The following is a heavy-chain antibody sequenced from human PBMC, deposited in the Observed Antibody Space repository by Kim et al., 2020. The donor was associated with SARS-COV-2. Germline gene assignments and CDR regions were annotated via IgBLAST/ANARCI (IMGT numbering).Heavy chain of an antibody. CDR1: GGSFSGYN. CDR3: ARRGLGYCSSTSCQSAFDI. V-gene: IGHV4-34*01. CDR2: INHSGST. D-gene: IGHD2-2*01. J-gene: IGHJ3*02. Sequence: SETLSLTCAVYGGSFSGYNWSWIRQPPGKGLEWIGEINHSGSTNYNPSLKSRVTISGDTSKNQFSLKLSSVTAADTAVYYCARRGLGYCSSTSCQSAFDIWGQGTMVTVSS.